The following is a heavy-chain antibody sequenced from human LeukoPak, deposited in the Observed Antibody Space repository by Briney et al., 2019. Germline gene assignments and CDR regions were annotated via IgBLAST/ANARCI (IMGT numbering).Heavy chain of an antibody. V-gene: IGHV3-30*04. Sequence: GGSLRLSCAASGFTFSSYAMHWVRQAPGKGLEWVAVISYDGSNKYYADSVKGRFTISRDNSKNTLYLQMNSLRAEDTAVYYCARDLYSYGSGSYGVWGQGTTVTVSS. CDR2: ISYDGSNK. D-gene: IGHD3-10*01. J-gene: IGHJ6*02. CDR3: ARDLYSYGSGSYGV. CDR1: GFTFSSYA.